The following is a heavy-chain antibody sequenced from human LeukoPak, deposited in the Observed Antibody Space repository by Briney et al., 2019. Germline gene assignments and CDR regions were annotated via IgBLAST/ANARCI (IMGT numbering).Heavy chain of an antibody. J-gene: IGHJ6*02. CDR1: GGSISSYY. CDR3: ARDSLVRPTRDYYYYGMDV. Sequence: KTSEALSLTCTVSGGSISSYYWSWIRQPAGKGLEWIGCFYTSGSTNYNPSLKSRVTMSVDTSKNQFSLKLSSVTAADTAVYYCARDSLVRPTRDYYYYGMDVWGQGTTVTVSS. V-gene: IGHV4-4*07. CDR2: FYTSGST. D-gene: IGHD6-6*01.